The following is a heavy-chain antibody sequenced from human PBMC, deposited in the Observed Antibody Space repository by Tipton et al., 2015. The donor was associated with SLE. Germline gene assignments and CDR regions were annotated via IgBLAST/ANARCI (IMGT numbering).Heavy chain of an antibody. Sequence: TLSLTCAVSGGSITGSYWSWIRQRPGKGLEWIGEVNDSGYRNYNPSLKSRVTISMEMSKGRFSLELSSVTAADTAVYYCARVGGRDGYNFPDYWGQGNLVIVAS. J-gene: IGHJ4*02. CDR3: ARVGGRDGYNFPDY. CDR2: VNDSGYR. V-gene: IGHV4-34*01. D-gene: IGHD5-24*01. CDR1: GGSITGSY.